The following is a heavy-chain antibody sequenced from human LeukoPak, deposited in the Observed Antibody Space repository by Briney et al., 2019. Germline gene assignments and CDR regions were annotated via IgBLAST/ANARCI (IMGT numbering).Heavy chain of an antibody. V-gene: IGHV4-59*08. CDR3: ARHRGGSSFLASNWFDP. J-gene: IGHJ5*02. D-gene: IGHD6-13*01. Sequence: SGSTNYNPSLKSRVTISVDTSKNQFSLKLSSVTAADTAVYYCARHRGGSSFLASNWFDPWGQGTLVTVSS. CDR2: SGST.